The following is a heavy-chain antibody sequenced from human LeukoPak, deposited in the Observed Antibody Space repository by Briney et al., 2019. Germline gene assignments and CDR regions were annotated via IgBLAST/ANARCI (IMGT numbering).Heavy chain of an antibody. D-gene: IGHD2-15*01. V-gene: IGHV3-23*01. CDR2: ITDST. Sequence: RPGGSLRLSCAASGFTFSSYAMTWVRQAPGKGLEGVSAITDSTYFADSVKGRFTISRDSSKNTVYLQMNSLRAEDTAVYYCARYCSGGRCYSGLDPWGQGALVTVSS. J-gene: IGHJ5*02. CDR1: GFTFSSYA. CDR3: ARYCSGGRCYSGLDP.